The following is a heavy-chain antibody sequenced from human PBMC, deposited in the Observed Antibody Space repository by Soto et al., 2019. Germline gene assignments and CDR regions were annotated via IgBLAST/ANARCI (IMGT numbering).Heavy chain of an antibody. D-gene: IGHD6-13*01. CDR2: IYNSGIT. CDR1: GDSISTYY. V-gene: IGHV4-59*12. Sequence: QVQLQESGPGLVKPSETLSVTCAVSGDSISTYYWSWIRQPPGKGLEWIGYIYNSGITNYNPSLKSRVTMSLDTSKNQFSLKLSSVTAADTAVYYCARDHSSSWYSSWGQGTLVTVSS. J-gene: IGHJ1*01. CDR3: ARDHSSSWYSS.